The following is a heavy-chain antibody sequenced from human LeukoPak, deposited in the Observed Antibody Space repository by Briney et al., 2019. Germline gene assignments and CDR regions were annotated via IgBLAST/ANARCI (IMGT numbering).Heavy chain of an antibody. D-gene: IGHD3-10*01. CDR2: IYYSGST. CDR1: GGSISSYY. CDR3: SRRMRGGYYGSGSYFDY. J-gene: IGHJ4*02. V-gene: IGHV4-59*08. Sequence: PSETLSLTCTVSGGSISSYYWSWIRQPPGEGLEWIGYIYYSGSTNYNPSLKSRVTISVDTSKNQFSLKLSSVTAADTAVYYCSRRMRGGYYGSGSYFDYWGQGTLVTVSS.